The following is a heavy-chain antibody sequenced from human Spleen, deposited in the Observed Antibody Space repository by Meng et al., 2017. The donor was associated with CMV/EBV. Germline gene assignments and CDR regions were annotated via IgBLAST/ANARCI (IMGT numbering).Heavy chain of an antibody. CDR3: ARNGYCRSSRCYGVGYFDS. Sequence: SVKVSCKASGGTLSTYAISWVRQAPGQGLEWMGGMIPMSGTTNYSQKFQGKVTITTDESTTTAYMELRSLSAEDTAVYYCARNGYCRSSRCYGVGYFDSWGQGTLVTVSS. V-gene: IGHV1-69*05. J-gene: IGHJ4*02. CDR1: GGTLSTYA. D-gene: IGHD2-2*03. CDR2: MIPMSGTT.